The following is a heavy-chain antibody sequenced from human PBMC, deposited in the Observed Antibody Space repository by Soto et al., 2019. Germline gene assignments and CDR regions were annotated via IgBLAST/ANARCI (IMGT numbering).Heavy chain of an antibody. CDR1: GYTFTSYD. D-gene: IGHD3-3*01. V-gene: IGHV1-8*01. Sequence: QVQLVQSGAEVKKPGASVKVSCKASGYTFTSYDINWVRQATGQGLEWMGWMNPNSGNTGYAQKLQGRVSMTRNTSISTAYIELSRLRYEDTAVYYCARQPTYDFWSGYYTGHYYYSMDVWGEGPTVTVSS. CDR2: MNPNSGNT. CDR3: ARQPTYDFWSGYYTGHYYYSMDV. J-gene: IGHJ6*03.